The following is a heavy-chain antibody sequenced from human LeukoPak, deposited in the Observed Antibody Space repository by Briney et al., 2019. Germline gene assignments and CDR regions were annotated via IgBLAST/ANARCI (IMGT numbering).Heavy chain of an antibody. Sequence: PGRSLRLSCAASGFTFSNYGMHWVRQAPGKGLEWVAVISDDGNNKYYIDSVKGRFTISRDNSKNTLYLQMDSLRAEDTAVYYCAGGLLGCRGGSCYPTDYWGQGTLVIVSS. V-gene: IGHV3-30*03. J-gene: IGHJ4*02. CDR3: AGGLLGCRGGSCYPTDY. CDR1: GFTFSNYG. CDR2: ISDDGNNK. D-gene: IGHD2-15*01.